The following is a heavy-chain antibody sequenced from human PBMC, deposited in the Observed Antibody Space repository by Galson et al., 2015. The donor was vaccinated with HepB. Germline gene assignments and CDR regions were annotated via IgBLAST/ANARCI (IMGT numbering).Heavy chain of an antibody. V-gene: IGHV3-30*04. Sequence: SLRLSCAASGFTFSSYAMHWVRQAPGKGLEWVAVISYDGSNKYYADSVKGRFTISRDNSKNTLYLQMNSLRAEDTAVYYCARDIGAWYRRASANFDYWGQGTLVTVSS. CDR3: ARDIGAWYRRASANFDY. CDR2: ISYDGSNK. CDR1: GFTFSSYA. J-gene: IGHJ4*02. D-gene: IGHD1-1*01.